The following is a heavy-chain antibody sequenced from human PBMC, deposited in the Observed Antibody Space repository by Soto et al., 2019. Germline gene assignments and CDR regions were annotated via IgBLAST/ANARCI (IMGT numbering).Heavy chain of an antibody. V-gene: IGHV6-1*01. D-gene: IGHD6-19*01. Sequence: PSQTLSLTCAISGDSVSSNSAAWNWIRQSPSRGREWLGRTYYRSKWYNDYALSVKSRIIINPDTSKNQFSLQLKSVTPEDTAVYYCARVRGAVATKKTHYYYYYGMDVWGQGTTVTVSS. J-gene: IGHJ6*02. CDR3: ARVRGAVATKKTHYYYYYGMDV. CDR1: GDSVSSNSAA. CDR2: TYYRSKWYN.